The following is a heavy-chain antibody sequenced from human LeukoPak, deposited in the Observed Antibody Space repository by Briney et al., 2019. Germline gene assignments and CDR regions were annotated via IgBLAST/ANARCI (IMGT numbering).Heavy chain of an antibody. CDR3: AGGRTYSSGTLEDY. J-gene: IGHJ4*02. V-gene: IGHV3-53*01. CDR2: TYSGGRT. D-gene: IGHD6-25*01. Sequence: GGSLRLSCAASGFTVSTNYMSWVRQAPGKGLEWVSVTYSGGRTYYTDSVKGRFTISRDNSKNTLYLQMDSLRADDTAVYYCAGGRTYSSGTLEDYWGQGTLVTVSS. CDR1: GFTVSTNY.